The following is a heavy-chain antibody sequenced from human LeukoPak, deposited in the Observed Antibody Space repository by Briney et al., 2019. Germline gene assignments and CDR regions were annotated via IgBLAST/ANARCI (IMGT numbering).Heavy chain of an antibody. CDR3: AGPGGDRSFDF. V-gene: IGHV3-30-3*01. J-gene: IGHJ5*01. CDR2: ISSDGNNK. CDR1: GFTFSSYA. Sequence: PGGSLRLSCAASGFTFSSYAMSWVRQAPGKGLEWVAAISSDGNNKWYAVAVKGRFTISRDNSKNTVYLQMNSLRVEDTALYYCAGPGGDRSFDFWGQGSLVTVSS. D-gene: IGHD2-21*02.